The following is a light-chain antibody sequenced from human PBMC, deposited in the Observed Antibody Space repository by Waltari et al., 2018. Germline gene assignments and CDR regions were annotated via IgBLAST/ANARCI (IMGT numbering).Light chain of an antibody. V-gene: IGKV4-1*01. Sequence: DIVMTQSPESLAVSRGERPTIHCQCSQSGLYSSNTNNYLAWYQQKAGQPPMLLIYWASAREFGVPDLFSGSGCGTDFTLTISSLQAEDVAVYYCQQYYSTPYTVGQGTKLEIK. CDR1: QSGLYSSNTNNY. CDR3: QQYYSTPYT. J-gene: IGKJ2*01. CDR2: WAS.